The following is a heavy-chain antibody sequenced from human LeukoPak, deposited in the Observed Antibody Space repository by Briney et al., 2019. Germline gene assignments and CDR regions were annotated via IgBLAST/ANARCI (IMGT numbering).Heavy chain of an antibody. D-gene: IGHD6-13*01. CDR3: ARTAQGSSSLEFDP. J-gene: IGHJ5*02. V-gene: IGHV4-39*07. Sequence: PSETLSLTCTVSGGSISSSSYYWGWIRQPPGKGLEWIGSVYHSGSTYYNPSLKSRVTISEDTSKNQFSLNLSSVTAADTAVYYCARTAQGSSSLEFDPWGQGTLVTVSS. CDR2: VYHSGST. CDR1: GGSISSSSYY.